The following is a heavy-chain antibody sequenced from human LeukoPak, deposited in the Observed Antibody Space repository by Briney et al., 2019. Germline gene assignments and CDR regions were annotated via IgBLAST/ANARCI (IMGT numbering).Heavy chain of an antibody. CDR1: GGSFRGYY. CDR2: INHRGST. V-gene: IGHV4-34*01. D-gene: IGHD2-2*01. Sequence: SETLSLTCAVYGGSFRGYYWRWIRQPPGEGVEGSGEINHRGSTNYNPSLKSRVPISVVTSKTQFSLQLSSVTAADTAVYYCARASLATKLKDIVLVPVLGYYYGMDVWGQGTTVTVSS. CDR3: ARASLATKLKDIVLVPVLGYYYGMDV. J-gene: IGHJ6*02.